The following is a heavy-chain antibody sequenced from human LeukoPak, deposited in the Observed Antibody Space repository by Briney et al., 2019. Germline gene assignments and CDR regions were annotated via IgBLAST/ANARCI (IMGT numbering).Heavy chain of an antibody. CDR1: GFTFSSYS. CDR3: ARDWDGDPGYFDY. J-gene: IGHJ4*02. V-gene: IGHV3-21*04. CDR2: ISSSSSYI. D-gene: IGHD4-17*01. Sequence: GGSLRLSCAASGFTFSSYSMNWVRQAPGKGLEWVSSISSSSSYIYYADSVKGRFTISRDNAKNSLYLQMNSLRAEDTAVYYCARDWDGDPGYFDYWGQGTLVTVSS.